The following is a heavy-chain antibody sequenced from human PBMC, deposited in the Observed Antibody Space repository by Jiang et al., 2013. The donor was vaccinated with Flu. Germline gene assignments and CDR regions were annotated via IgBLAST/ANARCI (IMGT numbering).Heavy chain of an antibody. CDR2: IYPGDSDT. J-gene: IGHJ4*02. V-gene: IGHV5-51*01. CDR1: FTSYW. D-gene: IGHD5-24*01. CDR3: ARVVATTSNYFDY. Sequence: FTSYWIGWVRQMPGKGLEWMGIIYPGDSDTRYSPSFQGQVTISADKSISTAYLQWSSLKASDTAMYYCARVVATTSNYFDYWGQGTLVTVSS.